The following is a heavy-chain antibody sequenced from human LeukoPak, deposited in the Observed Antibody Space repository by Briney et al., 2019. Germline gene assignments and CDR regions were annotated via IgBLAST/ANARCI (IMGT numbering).Heavy chain of an antibody. J-gene: IGHJ4*02. CDR1: GYTFTSYG. Sequence: ASVKVSCKASGYTFTSYGISWVRQAPGQGLEWMGWIIAYNGNTNYAQKLQGRVTMTTDTSTSTAYMELRSLRSDDTAVYYCARDETYFDSSGYFYNDYWGQGTLVTVSS. V-gene: IGHV1-18*01. D-gene: IGHD3-22*01. CDR2: IIAYNGNT. CDR3: ARDETYFDSSGYFYNDY.